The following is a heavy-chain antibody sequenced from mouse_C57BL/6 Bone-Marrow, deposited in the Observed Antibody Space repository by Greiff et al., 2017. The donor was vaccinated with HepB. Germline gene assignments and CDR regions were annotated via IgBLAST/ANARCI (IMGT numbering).Heavy chain of an antibody. V-gene: IGHV5-9-1*02. CDR2: ISSGGDYI. CDR1: GFTFSSYA. CDR3: TRASGSSSFAY. J-gene: IGHJ3*01. Sequence: EVNLVESGAGLVKPGGSLKLSCAASGFTFSSYAMSWVRQTPEKGLEWVAYISSGGDYIYYADTVKGRFTISRDNARNTLYLQMSSLKSEDTAMYYCTRASGSSSFAYWGQGTLVTVSA. D-gene: IGHD1-1*01.